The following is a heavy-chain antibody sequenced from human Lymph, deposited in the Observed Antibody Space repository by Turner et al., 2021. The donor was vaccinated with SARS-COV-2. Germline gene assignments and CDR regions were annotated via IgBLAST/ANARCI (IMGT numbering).Heavy chain of an antibody. D-gene: IGHD3-22*01. V-gene: IGHV3-30*04. Sequence: QVQLVESGGGVVQPGRSLRLSCAASGFTVSSYARHWVRQAPGKGLEWVAFRSYDGSDKYYADSVKGRFTFSRDNSKNTLYLQMNSLRAEDTAVYYCARDRDSSGWVDYWGQGTLVTVSS. CDR3: ARDRDSSGWVDY. CDR1: GFTVSSYA. CDR2: RSYDGSDK. J-gene: IGHJ4*02.